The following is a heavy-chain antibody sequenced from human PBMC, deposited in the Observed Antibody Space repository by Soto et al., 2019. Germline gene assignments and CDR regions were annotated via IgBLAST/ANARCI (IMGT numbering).Heavy chain of an antibody. CDR2: MNPNSGNT. D-gene: IGHD2-15*01. Sequence: GASVKVSCKASGYTFTSYDTNWVRQATGQGLEWMGWMNPNSGNTGYAQKFQGRVTMTRNTSISTAYMELSSLRSEDTAVYYCARRGVVSVVAANKRSWFDPWGQGTLVTVSS. CDR1: GYTFTSYD. J-gene: IGHJ5*02. CDR3: ARRGVVSVVAANKRSWFDP. V-gene: IGHV1-8*01.